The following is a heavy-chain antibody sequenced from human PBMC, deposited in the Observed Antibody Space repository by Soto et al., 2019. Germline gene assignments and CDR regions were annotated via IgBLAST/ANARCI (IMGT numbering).Heavy chain of an antibody. CDR3: ARRQNWNNLFDT. V-gene: IGHV4-59*08. J-gene: IGHJ5*02. CDR1: GGSITNNY. Sequence: SETLSLTCTVSGGSITNNYWSWIRQSPGKGLEWIGCSYYSGSTSYNPSLRSRVTISIDTSKTQFSLRLRSVTAADTAVYYCARRQNWNNLFDTWGQGTLVTVSS. D-gene: IGHD1-1*01. CDR2: SYYSGST.